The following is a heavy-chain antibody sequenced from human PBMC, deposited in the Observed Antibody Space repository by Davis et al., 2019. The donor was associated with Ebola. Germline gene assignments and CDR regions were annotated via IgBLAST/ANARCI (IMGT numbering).Heavy chain of an antibody. D-gene: IGHD2-2*01. CDR2: INPSGGST. CDR3: ARLELVVVPAARNYYYYGMDV. CDR1: GYTFTSYY. Sequence: ASVKVSCKASGYTFTSYYMHWVRQAPGQGLEWMGIINPSGGSTSYAQKFQGRVTMTRDTSTSTVYMELSSLRSEDTAVYYCARLELVVVPAARNYYYYGMDVWGQGTTVTVSS. V-gene: IGHV1-46*01. J-gene: IGHJ6*02.